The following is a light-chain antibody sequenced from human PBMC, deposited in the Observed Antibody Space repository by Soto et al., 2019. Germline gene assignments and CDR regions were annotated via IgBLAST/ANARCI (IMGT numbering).Light chain of an antibody. CDR2: GAS. Sequence: LTQSPASLSVSPGERATLSCRANQTVSTNLAWYQQKPGQTPRLLIYGASTRAPGIPARFGGSGSETEFTLTISSLQSEDFAVYYCQQYNKWPQWTLRPGTKVDLK. CDR3: QQYNKWPQWT. J-gene: IGKJ1*01. V-gene: IGKV3D-15*01. CDR1: QTVSTN.